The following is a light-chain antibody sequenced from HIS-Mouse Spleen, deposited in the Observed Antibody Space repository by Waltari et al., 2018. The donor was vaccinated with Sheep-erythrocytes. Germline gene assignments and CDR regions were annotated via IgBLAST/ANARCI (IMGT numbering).Light chain of an antibody. CDR3: QQSYSTPPLT. J-gene: IGKJ4*01. CDR1: QSISSN. V-gene: IGKV1-39*01. Sequence: DIQMNQHQPHLSAAVGDRVTTTSRASQSISSNLNRYEQKPGKAPKLLIYAASSLQSGVPSRFSGSGSGTDFTLTISSLQPEDFATYYCQQSYSTPPLTFGGGTKVEIK. CDR2: AAS.